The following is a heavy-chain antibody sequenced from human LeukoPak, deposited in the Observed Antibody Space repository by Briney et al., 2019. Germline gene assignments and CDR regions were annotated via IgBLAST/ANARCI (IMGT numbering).Heavy chain of an antibody. CDR2: IDRDSSIT. V-gene: IGHV3-48*01. Sequence: PGGSLGLSCAASGFTFSSYGMHWVRQAPGKGLEWVSFIDRDSSITYYADSVRGRFIISRDNARNSLFLQMNSLRAEDTAVYFCATYDSGWYLTYWGQGTLVTVSS. J-gene: IGHJ4*02. CDR3: ATYDSGWYLTY. CDR1: GFTFSSYG. D-gene: IGHD6-19*01.